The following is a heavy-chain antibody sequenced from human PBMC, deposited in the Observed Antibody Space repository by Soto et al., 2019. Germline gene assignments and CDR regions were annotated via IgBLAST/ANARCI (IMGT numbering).Heavy chain of an antibody. CDR2: TRNRANGYTT. CDR3: ARAFYGSGSYFLDY. D-gene: IGHD3-10*01. V-gene: IGHV3-72*01. J-gene: IGHJ4*02. Sequence: EVQLVESGGGLVQPGGSLRLSCAASGFTFSDHYMDWVRQAPAKGLEWVGRTRNRANGYTTEYAASVKGRFTISRDDSKNSLYLQMNSLKIEDTAVYYCARAFYGSGSYFLDYWGQGALVTVSS. CDR1: GFTFSDHY.